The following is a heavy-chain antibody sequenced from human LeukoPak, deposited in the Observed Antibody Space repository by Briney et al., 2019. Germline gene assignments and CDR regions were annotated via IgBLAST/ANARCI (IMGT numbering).Heavy chain of an antibody. D-gene: IGHD3-10*01. Sequence: GGSLRLSCEASGLSISNDWMSWVGHAPGKCLLWVGRVKSKAAGETTHYAAPVNGRFSISRDDSKNTLYLQMNSLKTEDTGVYYCTLIQGWGSGSYYLDYWGQGTLVTVSS. CDR1: GLSISNDW. CDR3: TLIQGWGSGSYYLDY. J-gene: IGHJ4*02. CDR2: VKSKAAGETT. V-gene: IGHV3-15*01.